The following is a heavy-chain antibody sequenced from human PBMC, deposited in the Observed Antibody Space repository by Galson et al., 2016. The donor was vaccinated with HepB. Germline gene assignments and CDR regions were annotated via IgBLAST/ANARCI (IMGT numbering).Heavy chain of an antibody. J-gene: IGHJ4*02. D-gene: IGHD3-16*01. V-gene: IGHV2-5*01. CDR2: IYWNDDK. CDR3: AHRPAHYYDSMRFDY. Sequence: PALVKPTQTLTLTCTFSGFSLSTSGVGVGWIRQPPGKALEWLAVIYWNDDKRYSPSLKSRVTITKDTSNNQVVLTVTTTDPVDTATYYCAHRPAHYYDSMRFDYWGQGTLGTVSS. CDR1: GFSLSTSGVG.